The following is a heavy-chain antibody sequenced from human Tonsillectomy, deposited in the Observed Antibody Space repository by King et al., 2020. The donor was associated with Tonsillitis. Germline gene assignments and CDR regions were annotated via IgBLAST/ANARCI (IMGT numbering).Heavy chain of an antibody. V-gene: IGHV1-2*02. J-gene: IGHJ4*02. CDR3: ARDELGAGYYDSSGPNRDY. CDR1: GYTFTGYY. CDR2: INPNSGGT. D-gene: IGHD3-22*01. Sequence: QLVQSGAEVKKPGASVKVSCKASGYTFTGYYMHWVRQAPGQGLEWMGWINPNSGGTNYAQKFQGRVTMTRDTSISTAYMELSRLRSDDTAVYYCARDELGAGYYDSSGPNRDYWGQGTLVTVSS.